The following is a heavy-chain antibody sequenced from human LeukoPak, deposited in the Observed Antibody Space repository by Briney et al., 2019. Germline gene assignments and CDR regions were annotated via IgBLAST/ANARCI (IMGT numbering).Heavy chain of an antibody. CDR2: ISSSSSYI. Sequence: GGSLRLSCAPSGFTFSSYSMNWVRQAPGKGLEWVSSISSSSSYIYYADSVKGRFNISRENAKNSLYLQMNSLRAEDRAVYYCASWEYFDYWGQGTLVTVSS. D-gene: IGHD1-26*01. J-gene: IGHJ4*02. CDR1: GFTFSSYS. V-gene: IGHV3-21*01. CDR3: ASWEYFDY.